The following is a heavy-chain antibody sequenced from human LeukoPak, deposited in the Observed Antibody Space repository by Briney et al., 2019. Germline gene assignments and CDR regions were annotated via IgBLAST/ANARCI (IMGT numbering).Heavy chain of an antibody. Sequence: PSETLSLTCTVSGGSISSYYWSWIRQPAGKGLEWIGRIYTSGSTNYNPSLKSRVTMSVDTSKNQFSLKLSSVTAADTAVYYCARENNSGSYLYYYYYMDVWGKGTTVTISS. V-gene: IGHV4-4*07. CDR1: GGSISSYY. CDR2: IYTSGST. J-gene: IGHJ6*03. D-gene: IGHD3-10*01. CDR3: ARENNSGSYLYYYYYMDV.